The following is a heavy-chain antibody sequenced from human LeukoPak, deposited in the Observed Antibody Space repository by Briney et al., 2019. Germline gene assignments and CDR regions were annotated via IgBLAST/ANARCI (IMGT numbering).Heavy chain of an antibody. V-gene: IGHV3-53*01. CDR2: IYSGGST. J-gene: IGHJ4*02. CDR3: AGRDYGDNNDY. D-gene: IGHD4-17*01. CDR1: GFTVSSNY. Sequence: GGSLRLSCAASGFTVSSNYMSWVRQAPGKGLEWVSVIYSGGSTYYADSVKGRFTISRDNSKNTLYLQMNSLRAEDTAVYYCAGRDYGDNNDYWGQGTLVTVSS.